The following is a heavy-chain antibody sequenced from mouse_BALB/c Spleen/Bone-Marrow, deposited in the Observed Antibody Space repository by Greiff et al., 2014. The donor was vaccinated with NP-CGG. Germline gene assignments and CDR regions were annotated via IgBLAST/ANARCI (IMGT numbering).Heavy chain of an antibody. CDR3: ARDMGDY. CDR1: GFTFSDYY. D-gene: IGHD1-1*02. V-gene: IGHV5-4*02. J-gene: IGHJ2*01. Sequence: DVMLVESGGGLMKPGGSLKLSCAASGFTFSDYYMYWVRQTPEKRLEWAATISDGGTYSYYADSVKGRFTISRDNAKSNLYLQMNSLKSEDTAMYYCARDMGDYWGQGTTLTVSS. CDR2: ISDGGTYS.